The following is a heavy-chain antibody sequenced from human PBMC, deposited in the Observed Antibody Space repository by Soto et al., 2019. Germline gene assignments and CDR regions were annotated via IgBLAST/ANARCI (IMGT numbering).Heavy chain of an antibody. D-gene: IGHD5-12*01. CDR2: IGAYNGNT. J-gene: IGHJ4*02. CDR1: GYTFTSYG. Sequence: ASVKVSCKASGYTFTSYGISWVRQAPGQGLEWMGWIGAYNGNTNYAQKLQGRVTMTTDTSTSTAYMELRSLRSDDTAVYYCARGTDRDGYNKRFGYWGQGTLVTVSS. CDR3: ARGTDRDGYNKRFGY. V-gene: IGHV1-18*01.